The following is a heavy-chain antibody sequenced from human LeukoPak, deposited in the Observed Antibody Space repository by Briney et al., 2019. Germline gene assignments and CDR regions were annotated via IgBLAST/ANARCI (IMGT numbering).Heavy chain of an antibody. CDR2: ISSGGGTT. CDR1: GFTFSNYA. Sequence: GGSLRLSCAASGFTFSNYAMSWVRQAPGKGLEWVSAISSGGGTTYYADSVKGRFTISRDNSKNTLYLQMNSLRAEDTAVYLCAKVAAAVAGNFDSWGLGTLVTVSS. CDR3: AKVAAAVAGNFDS. V-gene: IGHV3-23*01. D-gene: IGHD6-19*01. J-gene: IGHJ4*02.